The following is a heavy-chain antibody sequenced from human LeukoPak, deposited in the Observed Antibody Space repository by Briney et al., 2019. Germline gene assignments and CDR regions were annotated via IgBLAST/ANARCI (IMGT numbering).Heavy chain of an antibody. J-gene: IGHJ4*02. CDR2: IYYSGST. D-gene: IGHD1-26*01. CDR3: ARVGSGSYCDLFDY. V-gene: IGHV4-39*07. CDR1: GGSISSSTYY. Sequence: SETLSLTCTVSGGSISSSTYYWGWIRQSPGKGLEWIGSIYYSGSTYYNPSLKSRVTILVDTSKNQFSLKLSSVTAADTAVYYCARVGSGSYCDLFDYWGQGTLVTVSS.